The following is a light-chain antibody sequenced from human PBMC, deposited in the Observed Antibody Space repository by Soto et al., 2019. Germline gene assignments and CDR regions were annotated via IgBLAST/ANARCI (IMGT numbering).Light chain of an antibody. CDR1: SSDVGGYNF. J-gene: IGLJ2*01. Sequence: QPASVSGSPGQSITISCTGTSSDVGGYNFVSWYQQHPGKAPKLMIYDVSYRPSGVSDRFSGSKSGNTASLIISGLQAEDEADYYCISYTSSSTVVFGGGTQLTVL. CDR3: ISYTSSSTVV. V-gene: IGLV2-14*01. CDR2: DVS.